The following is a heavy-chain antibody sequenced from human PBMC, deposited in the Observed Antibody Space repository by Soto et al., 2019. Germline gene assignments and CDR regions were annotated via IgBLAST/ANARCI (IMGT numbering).Heavy chain of an antibody. CDR1: GFTFSNYD. CDR2: VSESGRST. V-gene: IGHV3-23*01. CDR3: AKERRGVMDV. J-gene: IGHJ6*02. Sequence: EVQLLESGGGLVQPGGSLRLSCAASGFTFSNYDMSWVRQAPEKGLEWVSAVSESGRSTYYADSVKGRFTISSDNSKNTLYLQMNSLRAEDTAVYFCAKERRGVMDVWGQGTTVTVSS. D-gene: IGHD3-10*01.